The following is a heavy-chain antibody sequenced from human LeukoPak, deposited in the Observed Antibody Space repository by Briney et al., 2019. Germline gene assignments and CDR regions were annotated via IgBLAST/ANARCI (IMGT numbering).Heavy chain of an antibody. J-gene: IGHJ4*02. Sequence: GGSLRLSCAASGFTFSSYEMNWVRQAPGKGLEWVSYISNSGSTIYYADSVKGRFTISRDNAKNSLYLQMNSLRAEDTAVYYCARLAVAGPPHFDYWGQGTLVTVSS. V-gene: IGHV3-48*03. CDR2: ISNSGSTI. D-gene: IGHD6-19*01. CDR3: ARLAVAGPPHFDY. CDR1: GFTFSSYE.